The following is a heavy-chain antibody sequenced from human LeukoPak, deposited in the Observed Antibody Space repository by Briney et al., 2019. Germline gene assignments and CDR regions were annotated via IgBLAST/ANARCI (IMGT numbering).Heavy chain of an antibody. CDR2: IVPIFSTA. J-gene: IGHJ5*02. V-gene: IGHV1-69*05. Sequence: GASVKVSCKASGGTFSSYAISWARQAPGQGLEWMGGIVPIFSTANYAQKFQGRVTITTDESTSTAYMELSSLRSEDTAVYYCARESGGGIAARRRNWFDPWGQGTLVTVSS. CDR3: ARESGGGIAARRRNWFDP. D-gene: IGHD6-6*01. CDR1: GGTFSSYA.